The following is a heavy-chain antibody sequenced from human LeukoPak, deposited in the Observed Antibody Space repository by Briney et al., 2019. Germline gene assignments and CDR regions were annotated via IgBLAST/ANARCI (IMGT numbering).Heavy chain of an antibody. CDR2: IKQDGSEK. CDR1: GFTFSTYW. V-gene: IGHV3-7*01. Sequence: GGSLRLSCAASGFTFSTYWMSWVRQAPGKGLGWVANIKQDGSEKYFVDSVKGRFTISRDNAKNSLYLQMNSLRAEDTAVYYCARGQYSGRYYPFDPWGQGTLVTVSS. D-gene: IGHD1-26*01. CDR3: ARGQYSGRYYPFDP. J-gene: IGHJ5*02.